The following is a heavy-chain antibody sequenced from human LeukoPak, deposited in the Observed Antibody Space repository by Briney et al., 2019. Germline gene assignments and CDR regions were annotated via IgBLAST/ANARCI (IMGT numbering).Heavy chain of an antibody. J-gene: IGHJ4*02. Sequence: SVNLSCTASGGSFSRYAIRWVRQPPARGLEWMGRIIQILGKANYAQKFQGRVTITADKSTSTAYMELSGLRSEDTAVYYCARDNALEGRQTSDYWGQGTLVTVSS. CDR2: IIQILGKA. CDR1: GGSFSRYA. V-gene: IGHV1-69*04. D-gene: IGHD3-3*01. CDR3: ARDNALEGRQTSDY.